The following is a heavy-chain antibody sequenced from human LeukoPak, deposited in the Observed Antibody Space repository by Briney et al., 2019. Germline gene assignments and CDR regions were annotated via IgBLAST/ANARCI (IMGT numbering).Heavy chain of an antibody. CDR1: GYTFTSYD. CDR3: ARVATMIVVVNYFDY. CDR2: INPSGGST. J-gene: IGHJ4*02. D-gene: IGHD3-22*01. Sequence: ASVKVSCKASGYTFTSYDINWVRQATGQGLEWMGIINPSGGSTSYAQKFQGRVTMTRDTSTSTVYMELSSLRSEDTAVYYCARVATMIVVVNYFDYWGQGTLVTVSS. V-gene: IGHV1-46*01.